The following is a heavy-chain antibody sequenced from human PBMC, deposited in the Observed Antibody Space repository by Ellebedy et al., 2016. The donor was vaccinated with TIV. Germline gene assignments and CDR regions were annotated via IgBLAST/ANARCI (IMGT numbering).Heavy chain of an antibody. J-gene: IGHJ4*02. CDR2: ISGSGGRT. CDR1: GLTFSSYA. V-gene: IGHV3-23*01. D-gene: IGHD1-26*01. Sequence: GESLKISXAASGLTFSSYAMSWVRQAPGKGLEWVSGISGSGGRTYYADSVKGRFTISRDNSKNTLYLQMNSLSAEDTALYYCAKAHATSAPPPWFDYWGQGTLVTVSS. CDR3: AKAHATSAPPPWFDY.